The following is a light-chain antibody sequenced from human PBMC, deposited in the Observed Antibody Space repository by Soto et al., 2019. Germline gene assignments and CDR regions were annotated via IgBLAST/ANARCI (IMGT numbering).Light chain of an antibody. CDR1: QSVGSN. CDR3: QQYNNWPPWKT. J-gene: IGKJ1*01. V-gene: IGKV3-15*01. Sequence: EMVMTQSPATLSVSPGERATLSCRASQSVGSNLAWYQQKPGQAPRLLIYGASTGATGIPARFSGSGSGTEFTLTISSLQSEDFAVYYCQQYNNWPPWKTFGQGTKVEIK. CDR2: GAS.